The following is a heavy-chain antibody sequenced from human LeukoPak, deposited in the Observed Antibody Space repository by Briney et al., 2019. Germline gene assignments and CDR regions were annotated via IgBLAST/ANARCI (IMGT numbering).Heavy chain of an antibody. D-gene: IGHD6-6*01. V-gene: IGHV3-21*01. J-gene: IGHJ4*02. Sequence: GGXLRLSCAASGFTFSSYSMNWVRQAPGKGLEWVSTISSSSSYIYYADSVKGRFTISRDNAKNSLYLQMNSLRAEDTAVYYCARDSIASSKPFDYWGQGTLVTVSS. CDR3: ARDSIASSKPFDY. CDR1: GFTFSSYS. CDR2: ISSSSSYI.